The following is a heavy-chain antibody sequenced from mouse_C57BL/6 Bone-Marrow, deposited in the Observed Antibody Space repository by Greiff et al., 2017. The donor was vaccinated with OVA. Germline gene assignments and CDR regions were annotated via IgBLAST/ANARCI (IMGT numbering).Heavy chain of an antibody. Sequence: QVQLQQPGAELVKPGASVKMSCKASGYTFTSYWITWVKQRPGQGLEWIGDIYPGSGSTNYNEKFKSKATLTVDTSSSTAYMQLSSLTSEDSAFYYCARNLITTVDAMDYWGQGTSVTVSS. D-gene: IGHD1-1*01. J-gene: IGHJ4*01. V-gene: IGHV1-55*01. CDR1: GYTFTSYW. CDR3: ARNLITTVDAMDY. CDR2: IYPGSGST.